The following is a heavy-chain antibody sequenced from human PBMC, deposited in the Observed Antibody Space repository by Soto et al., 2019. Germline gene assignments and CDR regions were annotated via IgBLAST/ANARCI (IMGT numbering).Heavy chain of an antibody. CDR2: IIPIFGTA. V-gene: IGHV1-69*13. CDR1: GSTFSSYA. CDR3: ARGSHQITIFGVGSYYFDY. J-gene: IGHJ4*02. D-gene: IGHD3-3*01. Sequence: SVKVSCKASGSTFSSYAISWVRQAPGQGLEWMGGIIPIFGTANYAQKFQGRVTITADESTSTAYMELSSLRSEDTAVYYCARGSHQITIFGVGSYYFDYWGQGTLVTVSS.